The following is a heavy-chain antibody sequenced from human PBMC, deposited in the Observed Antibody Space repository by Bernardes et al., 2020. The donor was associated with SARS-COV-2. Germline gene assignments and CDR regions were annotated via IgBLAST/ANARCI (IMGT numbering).Heavy chain of an antibody. Sequence: TLSLTCAVYGGAFMGYSWTWLRQPPGKGLEWIGEINRSGNTNYNPSLKSRVTISVDTSKNQFSLRLYSVTGADTAVYYCATVVEYIYGGGWIDPWGQGTLVIVSS. CDR2: INRSGNT. CDR3: ATVVEYIYGGGWIDP. D-gene: IGHD5-18*01. CDR1: GGAFMGYS. V-gene: IGHV4-34*01. J-gene: IGHJ5*02.